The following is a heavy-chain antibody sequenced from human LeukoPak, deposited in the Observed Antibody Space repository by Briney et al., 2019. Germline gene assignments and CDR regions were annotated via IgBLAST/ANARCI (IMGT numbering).Heavy chain of an antibody. CDR3: ARASGSYYFDY. Sequence: SETLSLTCTVSGGSISSSSYYWGWIRQPPGKGLEWIGSIYYSGSTYYNPSLKSRVTISVGTSKNQFSLKLSSVTAADTAVYYCARASGSYYFDYWGQGTLVTVSS. D-gene: IGHD1-26*01. CDR2: IYYSGST. CDR1: GGSISSSSYY. J-gene: IGHJ4*02. V-gene: IGHV4-39*07.